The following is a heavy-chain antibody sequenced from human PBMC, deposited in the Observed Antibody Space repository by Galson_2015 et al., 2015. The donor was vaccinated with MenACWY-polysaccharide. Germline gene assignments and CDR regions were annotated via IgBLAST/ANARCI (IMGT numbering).Heavy chain of an antibody. D-gene: IGHD4-17*01. CDR1: GFTFSSYA. Sequence: SLRLSCAASGFTFSSYAMSWVRQAPGKGLEWVSAISGSGGSTYYADSVKGRFTISRDNSKNTLYLQMNSLRAEDTAVYYCAKDYGDYVSVDYWGQGTLVTVSS. J-gene: IGHJ4*02. V-gene: IGHV3-23*01. CDR3: AKDYGDYVSVDY. CDR2: ISGSGGST.